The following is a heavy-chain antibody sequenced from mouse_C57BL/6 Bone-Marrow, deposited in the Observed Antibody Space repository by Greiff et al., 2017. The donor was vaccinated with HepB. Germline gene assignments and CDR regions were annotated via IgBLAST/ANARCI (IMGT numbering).Heavy chain of an antibody. CDR3: ARDAAYAMDY. CDR2: SRNKANDYTT. J-gene: IGHJ4*01. Sequence: EVQLVESGGGLVQSGRSLRLSCATSGFTFRDFYMEWVRQAPGKGLEWIAASRNKANDYTTEYSASVKGRFIVSRDTSQSILYLQMNALRAEDTAIDDCARDAAYAMDYWGQGTSATVSS. V-gene: IGHV7-1*01. CDR1: GFTFRDFY.